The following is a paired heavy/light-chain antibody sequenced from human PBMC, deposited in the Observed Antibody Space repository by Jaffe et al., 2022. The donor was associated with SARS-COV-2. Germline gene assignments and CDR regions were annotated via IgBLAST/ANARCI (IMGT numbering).Light chain of an antibody. Sequence: DIQMTQSPSSLSAPVGDRVTITCRASQGISNYLAWYQQKPGKVPKLLIYAASTLQSGVPSRFSGSGSGTDFTLTISSLQPEDVATYYCQKYNNVPYTFGQGTKLEIK. V-gene: IGKV1-27*01. CDR2: AAS. J-gene: IGKJ2*01. CDR1: QGISNY. CDR3: QKYNNVPYT.
Heavy chain of an antibody. Sequence: QVQLVQSGAEVKKPGSSVKVSCKASGGTFNNYAISWVRQAPGQGLEWMGGIIPMFDIVNYAQKFQGRVTITADESTNTAYMELSSLKSEDTAVYYCARGGWINWFDPWGQGTLVTVSS. CDR2: IIPMFDIV. CDR1: GGTFNNYA. D-gene: IGHD6-19*01. J-gene: IGHJ5*02. V-gene: IGHV1-69*01. CDR3: ARGGWINWFDP.